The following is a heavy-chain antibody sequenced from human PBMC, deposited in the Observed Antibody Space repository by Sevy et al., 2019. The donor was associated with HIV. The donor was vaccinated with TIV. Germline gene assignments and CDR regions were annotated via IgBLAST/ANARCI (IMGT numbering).Heavy chain of an antibody. CDR3: ARPYRTDPFYYSGSGGYYYPSYFDS. D-gene: IGHD3-22*01. CDR1: GFTFSSYW. J-gene: IGHJ4*02. Sequence: GGSLRLSCAASGFTFSSYWMTWVRQAPGKGLEWVANIKEDGSEKLYVDSVKGRFNISRDNAKNSLYLQMNSLRAEDTAVYYCARPYRTDPFYYSGSGGYYYPSYFDSWGQGTLVTVSS. V-gene: IGHV3-7*01. CDR2: IKEDGSEK.